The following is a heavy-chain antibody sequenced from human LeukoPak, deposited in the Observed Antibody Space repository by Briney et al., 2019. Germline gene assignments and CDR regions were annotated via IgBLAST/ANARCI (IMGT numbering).Heavy chain of an antibody. CDR3: AKDPDSCDWPCPFDY. D-gene: IGHD2-21*02. J-gene: IGHJ4*02. CDR2: IKQDGSES. CDR1: GFTLSIYW. V-gene: IGHV3-7*03. Sequence: GGSLRLSCAASGFTLSIYWMSWVRQAPGKGLEWVANIKQDGSESHYVDSVKGRFTISRDNSKNTLYLQMNSLRAEDTAVYYCAKDPDSCDWPCPFDYWGQGTLVTVSS.